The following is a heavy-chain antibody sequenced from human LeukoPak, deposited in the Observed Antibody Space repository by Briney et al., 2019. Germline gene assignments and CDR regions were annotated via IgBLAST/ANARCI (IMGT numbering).Heavy chain of an antibody. CDR2: IKEDGSEK. J-gene: IGHJ6*04. V-gene: IGHV3-7*01. D-gene: IGHD3-16*01. CDR1: GFTFSTYW. Sequence: PGGSLRLSCAASGFTFSTYWMSCVRQAPGKGLERVSSIKEDGSEKNFEDSVKGRFTISTDNAKNSLYLQMNSLRAEDTAVYYCASAYVWGKGTTVTVSS. CDR3: ASAYV.